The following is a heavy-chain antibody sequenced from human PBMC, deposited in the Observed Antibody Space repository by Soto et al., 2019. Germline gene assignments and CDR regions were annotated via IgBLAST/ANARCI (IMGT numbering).Heavy chain of an antibody. V-gene: IGHV3-30*03. CDR1: GFTFSSYG. D-gene: IGHD1-26*01. Sequence: GGSLRLSCAASGFTFSSYGMHWVRQAPGKGLEWVAVISYDGSNDYYGDSVKGRFTISRDDSKKTLYLQMDSLRAEDTAVYYCARDGQWELLSWYFDSWGQGTLVTVSS. CDR3: ARDGQWELLSWYFDS. J-gene: IGHJ4*02. CDR2: ISYDGSND.